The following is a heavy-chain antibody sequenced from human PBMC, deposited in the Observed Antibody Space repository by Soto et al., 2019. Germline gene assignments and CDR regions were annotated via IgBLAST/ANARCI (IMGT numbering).Heavy chain of an antibody. D-gene: IGHD6-19*01. CDR3: AREGSGRSFDY. Sequence: SETLSLTCTVSGGSISSYYCSWIRQPPGKGLEWIGYIYYSGSTNYNPSLKSRVTISVDTSKNQFSLKLSSVTAADTAVYYCAREGSGRSFDYWGQGTLVTVSS. CDR2: IYYSGST. CDR1: GGSISSYY. J-gene: IGHJ4*02. V-gene: IGHV4-59*01.